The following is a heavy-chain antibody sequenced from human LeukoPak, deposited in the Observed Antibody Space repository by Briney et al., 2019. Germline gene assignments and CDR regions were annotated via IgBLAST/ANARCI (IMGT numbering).Heavy chain of an antibody. Sequence: PGGSLRLSCAASGFTFSSYWMNWVRRAPGKGLEWVANINQDGSEKYYVDSVKGRFTISRDNAKNSLYLQRNSLRADDTAVYYCARYSNWAFDYWGQGTLVTVSS. CDR1: GFTFSSYW. CDR2: INQDGSEK. CDR3: ARYSNWAFDY. D-gene: IGHD4-11*01. V-gene: IGHV3-7*04. J-gene: IGHJ4*02.